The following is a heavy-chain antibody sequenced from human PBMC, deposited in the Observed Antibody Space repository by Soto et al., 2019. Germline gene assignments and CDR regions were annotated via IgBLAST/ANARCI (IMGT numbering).Heavy chain of an antibody. J-gene: IGHJ4*02. CDR2: IYYSGST. D-gene: IGHD4-17*01. CDR1: GGSISSGGYY. Sequence: LCGGSISSGGYYWSWIRQHPGKGLEWIGYIYYSGSTYYNPSLKSRVTISVDTSKNQFSLKLSSVTAADTAVYYCATSTVTRPLDFDYWGQGTLVTVSS. V-gene: IGHV4-31*02. CDR3: ATSTVTRPLDFDY.